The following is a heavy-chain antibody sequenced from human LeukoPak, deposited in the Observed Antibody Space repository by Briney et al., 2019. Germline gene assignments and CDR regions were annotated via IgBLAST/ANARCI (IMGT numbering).Heavy chain of an antibody. J-gene: IGHJ4*02. V-gene: IGHV4-39*01. CDR3: ARLEIVVAGNTFDY. CDR1: GGSISSSDYY. CDR2: IYYSGST. D-gene: IGHD6-19*01. Sequence: SETLSLTCTVSGGSISSSDYYWDWIRQPPGKGLEWIGSIYYSGSTYYNPSLKSRVTISVDTSKNQFSLKLSSVTAADTAVYYCARLEIVVAGNTFDYWGQGTLVTVSS.